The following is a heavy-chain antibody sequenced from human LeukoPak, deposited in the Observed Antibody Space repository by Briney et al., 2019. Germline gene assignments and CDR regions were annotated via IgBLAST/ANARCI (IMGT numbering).Heavy chain of an antibody. D-gene: IGHD2-15*01. Sequence: SETLSLTCTVSGDSLSGYFLNWIRLTPGKGLEWIAYVFYRGDTKTNPSLQSRVTISLDTSKNQFSLKLTSVTAADTAVYYCARHSLGIGVSYTNFDYWGQGSLVTVSS. V-gene: IGHV4-59*08. CDR2: VFYRGDT. J-gene: IGHJ4*02. CDR3: ARHSLGIGVSYTNFDY. CDR1: GDSLSGYF.